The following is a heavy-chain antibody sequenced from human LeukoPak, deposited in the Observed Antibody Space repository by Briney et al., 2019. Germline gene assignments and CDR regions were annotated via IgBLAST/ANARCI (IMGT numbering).Heavy chain of an antibody. CDR2: ISSSSSYI. D-gene: IGHD6-19*01. CDR3: ARVGSGCFDF. V-gene: IGHV3-21*01. CDR1: GFPFSSYE. J-gene: IGHJ4*02. Sequence: PGGSLRLSCAVSGFPFSSYEMNWVRQAPGKGLEWVSSISSSSSYIYYADSVKGRFTISRDNAKNSLYLQMNSLRAEDTAVYYCARVGSGCFDFWGQGTLVTVSS.